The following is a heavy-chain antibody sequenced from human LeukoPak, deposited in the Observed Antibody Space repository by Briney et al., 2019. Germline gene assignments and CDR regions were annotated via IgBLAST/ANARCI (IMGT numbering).Heavy chain of an antibody. Sequence: ASVKVSCKASGYTFTSYGISWVRQAPGQGLEWMGWISAYNGNTNYAQKLQGRVTMTTDTSTSTAYMELRSLRSADTAVYYCARGKYYDILTGYVPGDPWGQETRVSVSS. V-gene: IGHV1-18*01. CDR1: GYTFTSYG. CDR2: ISAYNGNT. D-gene: IGHD3-9*01. CDR3: ARGKYYDILTGYVPGDP. J-gene: IGHJ5*02.